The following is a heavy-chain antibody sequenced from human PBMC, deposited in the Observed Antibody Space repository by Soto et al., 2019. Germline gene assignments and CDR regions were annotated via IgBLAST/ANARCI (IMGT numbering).Heavy chain of an antibody. Sequence: QVQLQESGPGLVKPSETLSLTCTVSGGSISSYYWSWIRQPPGKGLEWIGYIYYSGSTNYNPSLKSRVTISVDTSKNQFSLKLSSVTAADAAVYYCARALGADYDYVWGSYRYTGDAFDIWGQGTMVTVSS. CDR1: GGSISSYY. V-gene: IGHV4-59*01. D-gene: IGHD3-16*02. CDR3: ARALGADYDYVWGSYRYTGDAFDI. J-gene: IGHJ3*02. CDR2: IYYSGST.